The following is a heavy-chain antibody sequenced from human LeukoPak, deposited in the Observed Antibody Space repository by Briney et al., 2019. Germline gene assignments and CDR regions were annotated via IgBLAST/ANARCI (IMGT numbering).Heavy chain of an antibody. J-gene: IGHJ4*02. Sequence: PSETLSLTCTVSGGSISSSSYYWGWIRQPPGMGLVWIGSIYYSGSTYYNPSLKSRVTISVDTSKNQFSLMLSSVTAADTAVYYCARVRNQYYYGSGSYFDYWGQGTLVTVSS. D-gene: IGHD3-10*01. V-gene: IGHV4-39*07. CDR3: ARVRNQYYYGSGSYFDY. CDR2: IYYSGST. CDR1: GGSISSSSYY.